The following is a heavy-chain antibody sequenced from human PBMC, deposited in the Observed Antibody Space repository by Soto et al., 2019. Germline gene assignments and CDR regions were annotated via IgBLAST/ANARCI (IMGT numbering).Heavy chain of an antibody. CDR1: GFTFTSSA. CDR3: AAVGDDSRGSQKFDY. D-gene: IGHD3-22*01. Sequence: GASVKVSCKASGFTFTSSAVQWVRQARGQRLEWIGWIVVGSGNTNYAQKFQERVTITRDMSTSTAYMELSSLRSEDTAVYYCAAVGDDSRGSQKFDYWGQGTLATVSS. CDR2: IVVGSGNT. J-gene: IGHJ4*02. V-gene: IGHV1-58*01.